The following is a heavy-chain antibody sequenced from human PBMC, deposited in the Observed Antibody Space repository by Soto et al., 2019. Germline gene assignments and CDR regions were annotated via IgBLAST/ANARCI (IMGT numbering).Heavy chain of an antibody. D-gene: IGHD3-22*01. Sequence: GGSLRLSCAASGFTFSSYSMNWVRQAPGKGLEWVSYISSSSSTIYYADSVKGRFTISRDNAKNSLYLQMNSLRDEDTAVYYCARGGYYYDSSGYPLVYWGQGTLVTVSS. CDR1: GFTFSSYS. V-gene: IGHV3-48*02. CDR2: ISSSSSTI. CDR3: ARGGYYYDSSGYPLVY. J-gene: IGHJ4*02.